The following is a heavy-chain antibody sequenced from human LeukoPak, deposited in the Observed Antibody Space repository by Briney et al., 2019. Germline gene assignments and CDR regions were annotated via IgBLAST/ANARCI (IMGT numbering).Heavy chain of an antibody. J-gene: IGHJ4*02. D-gene: IGHD6-13*01. Sequence: GGSLRLSCAASGFTFSNASMCWVRQAPGKRLEWVGRIKSKTDGGTPDYAAPVNGRFTISRNESKNTLYMQMNSLKTEATAVYYCTGVSRSSWYDYWGQGTLVTVSS. V-gene: IGHV3-15*01. CDR3: TGVSRSSWYDY. CDR1: GFTFSNAS. CDR2: IKSKTDGGTP.